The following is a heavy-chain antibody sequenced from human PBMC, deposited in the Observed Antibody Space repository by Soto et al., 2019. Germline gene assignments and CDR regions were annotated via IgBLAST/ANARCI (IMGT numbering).Heavy chain of an antibody. D-gene: IGHD2-2*01. CDR2: IIPIFGTA. J-gene: IGHJ6*02. V-gene: IGHV1-69*06. Sequence: SVKVSCKASGGSFSSYAISWVRQAPGQGLEWMGGIIPIFGTANYAQKFQGRVTITADKSTSTAYMELSSLRSEDTAVYYCARDFMMGITVVVPAAIYVGGMDVWGQGTTVTVSS. CDR1: GGSFSSYA. CDR3: ARDFMMGITVVVPAAIYVGGMDV.